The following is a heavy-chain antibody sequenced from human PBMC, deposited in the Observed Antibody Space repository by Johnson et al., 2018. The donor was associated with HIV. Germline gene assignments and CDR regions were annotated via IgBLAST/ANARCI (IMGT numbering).Heavy chain of an antibody. CDR2: ISYDGSNK. Sequence: QMLLVESGGGVVQPGRSLRLSCAASGFTFSSYAMHCVRQAPGKGLEWVAVISYDGSNKYYADSVKGRFTISRDNSKNTLYLQMNSLRAEDTAVYYCARDRAHYYDSSGYYESGAFDIWGQGTMVTVSS. V-gene: IGHV3-30-3*01. J-gene: IGHJ3*02. D-gene: IGHD3-22*01. CDR3: ARDRAHYYDSSGYYESGAFDI. CDR1: GFTFSSYA.